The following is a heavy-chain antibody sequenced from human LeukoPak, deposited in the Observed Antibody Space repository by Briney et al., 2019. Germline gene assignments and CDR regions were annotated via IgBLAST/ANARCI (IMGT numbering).Heavy chain of an antibody. Sequence: SETLSLTCTVSGGSISRSSYYWGWVRQPPGKGLEWIGSIYFGGSTYYNPSLKSRVTISVDTSKNQFSLKLSSVTAADTAVYYCARPIYCSGGSCPFDYWGQGILVTVSS. CDR3: ARPIYCSGGSCPFDY. V-gene: IGHV4-39*01. CDR2: IYFGGST. CDR1: GGSISRSSYY. D-gene: IGHD2-15*01. J-gene: IGHJ4*02.